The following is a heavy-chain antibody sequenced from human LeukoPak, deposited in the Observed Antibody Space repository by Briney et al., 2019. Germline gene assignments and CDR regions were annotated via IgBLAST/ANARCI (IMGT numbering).Heavy chain of an antibody. J-gene: IGHJ4*02. CDR3: AKAPFSSGWYRGFDY. D-gene: IGHD6-19*01. CDR2: ISSSSSYI. Sequence: GGSLRLSCAASGFTFSSYSMNWVRQAPGKGLEWVSSISSSSSYIYYADSVKGRFTISRDNAKNSLYLQMNSLRAEDTAIYYCAKAPFSSGWYRGFDYWGQGTLVTVSS. CDR1: GFTFSSYS. V-gene: IGHV3-21*04.